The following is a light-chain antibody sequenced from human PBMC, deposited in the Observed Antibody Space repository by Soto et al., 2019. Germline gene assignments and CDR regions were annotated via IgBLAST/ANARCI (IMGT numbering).Light chain of an antibody. CDR1: QSVSSY. CDR2: DAS. CDR3: QQRSNWT. V-gene: IGKV3-11*01. J-gene: IGKJ1*01. Sequence: EIVLTQSPATLSLSPRERATLSCRASQSVSSYLAWYQQKPGQAPRLLIYDASNGATGIPARFSGSGSGTDFTLTISSLEPEDFAVYHCQQRSNWTFGQGTKV.